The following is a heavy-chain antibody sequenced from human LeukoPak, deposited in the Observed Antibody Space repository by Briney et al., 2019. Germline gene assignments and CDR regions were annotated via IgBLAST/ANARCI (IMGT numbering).Heavy chain of an antibody. Sequence: GGSLRLSCAASGFTFSSYWMSWVRQAPGKGLEWVANIKQVGSEKYYVDSVKGRFTISRDNAKNSLYLQMNSLRAEDTAVYYCARDPGYCSGGSCSIDYWGQGTLVTVSS. CDR2: IKQVGSEK. CDR1: GFTFSSYW. D-gene: IGHD2-15*01. V-gene: IGHV3-7*03. CDR3: ARDPGYCSGGSCSIDY. J-gene: IGHJ4*02.